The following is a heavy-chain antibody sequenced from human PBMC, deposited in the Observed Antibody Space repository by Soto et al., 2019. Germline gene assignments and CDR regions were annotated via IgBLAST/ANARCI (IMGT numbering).Heavy chain of an antibody. Sequence: GASVKVSCKASGFSFSDYFMHWVRQAPGQGLEWMGIINPSGDSRNYAQKFQGRVTITRDTSTSTVYMDLSSLRYEDTAVYYCARGLPFGYWGGHDAFDIWGQGTMVTVSS. CDR2: INPSGDSR. J-gene: IGHJ3*02. D-gene: IGHD3-22*01. CDR3: ARGLPFGYWGGHDAFDI. V-gene: IGHV1-46*01. CDR1: GFSFSDYF.